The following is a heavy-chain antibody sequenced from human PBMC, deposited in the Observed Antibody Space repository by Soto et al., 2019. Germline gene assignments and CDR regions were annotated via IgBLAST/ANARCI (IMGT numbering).Heavy chain of an antibody. CDR3: ASWRSYSGSYCFDY. CDR1: GGTFNTYT. J-gene: IGHJ4*02. V-gene: IGHV1-69*06. D-gene: IGHD1-26*01. CDR2: VVPMYDSV. Sequence: SVKVSCRASGGTFNTYTINWLRQAPGRGLEWVGQVVPMYDSVNYAETFQGRVTITVDKSTNTAYMELTSLRSQDTALYFCASWRSYSGSYCFDYWGQGTLVTVSS.